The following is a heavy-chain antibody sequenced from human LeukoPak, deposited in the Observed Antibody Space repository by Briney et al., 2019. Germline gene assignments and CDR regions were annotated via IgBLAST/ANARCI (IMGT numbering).Heavy chain of an antibody. CDR1: GFTFSSYG. CDR2: ISYDGSNK. V-gene: IGHV3-30*18. Sequence: GRSLRLSCAASGFTFSSYGMHWVRQAPGKGLEGVAVISYDGSNKYYADSVKGRFTISRDNSKNTLYLQMNSLRAEDTAVYYCAKGGYYDSSGYYLFDYWGQGTLVTVSS. J-gene: IGHJ4*02. D-gene: IGHD3-22*01. CDR3: AKGGYYDSSGYYLFDY.